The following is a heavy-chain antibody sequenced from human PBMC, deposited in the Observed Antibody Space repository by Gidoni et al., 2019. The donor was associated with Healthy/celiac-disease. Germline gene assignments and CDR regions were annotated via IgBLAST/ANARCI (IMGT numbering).Heavy chain of an antibody. CDR3: ARGLGDPDENYFDY. CDR1: GFTFSDYY. Sequence: QVQLVESGGGLVKPGGSLRLSCAASGFTFSDYYMRWIRQAPGKGLEWVSYISSSSSYTNYADSVKGRFTISRDNAKNSLYLQMNSLRAEDTAVYYCARGLGDPDENYFDYWGQGTLVTVSS. V-gene: IGHV3-11*06. D-gene: IGHD4-17*01. CDR2: ISSSSSYT. J-gene: IGHJ4*02.